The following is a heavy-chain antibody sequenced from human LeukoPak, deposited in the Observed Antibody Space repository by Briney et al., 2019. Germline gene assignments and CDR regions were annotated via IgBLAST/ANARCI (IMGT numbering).Heavy chain of an antibody. D-gene: IGHD4-11*01. CDR3: ARQTTVTTFDY. J-gene: IGHJ4*02. CDR2: IYSGGST. V-gene: IGHV3-53*01. CDR1: GFTVSSNY. Sequence: GGPLRLSCAASGFTVSSNYMSWVRQAPGKGLEWVSVIYSGGSTYYADSVKGRFTISRDNSKNTLYLQMNSLRAEDTAVYYCARQTTVTTFDYWGQGTLVTVSS.